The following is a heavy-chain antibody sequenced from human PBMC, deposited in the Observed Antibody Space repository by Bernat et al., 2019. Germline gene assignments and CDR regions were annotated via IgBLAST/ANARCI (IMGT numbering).Heavy chain of an antibody. CDR1: GGSISSYY. J-gene: IGHJ5*02. D-gene: IGHD6-13*01. Sequence: QVQLQESGPGLVKPSETLSLTCTVPGGSISSYYWSWIRQPPGKGLEWIGYIYYSGSTNYNPSLKSRVTISVDTSKNQFSLKLSSVTAADTAVYYCARGVSSTVFDPWGQGTLVTVSS. V-gene: IGHV4-59*01. CDR2: IYYSGST. CDR3: ARGVSSTVFDP.